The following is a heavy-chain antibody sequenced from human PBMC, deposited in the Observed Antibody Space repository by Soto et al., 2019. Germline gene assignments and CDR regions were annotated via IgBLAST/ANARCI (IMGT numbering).Heavy chain of an antibody. CDR1: GGTFSSYT. CDR3: ASLPAAITDYYGMDV. D-gene: IGHD2-2*02. J-gene: IGHJ6*02. Sequence: GASVKVSCKASGGTFSSYTISWVRQAPGQGLEWMGRIIPILGIANYAQKFQGRVTITADKSTSTAYMELSSLRSEDTAVYYCASLPAAITDYYGMDVWGQGTTVTVSS. CDR2: IIPILGIA. V-gene: IGHV1-69*02.